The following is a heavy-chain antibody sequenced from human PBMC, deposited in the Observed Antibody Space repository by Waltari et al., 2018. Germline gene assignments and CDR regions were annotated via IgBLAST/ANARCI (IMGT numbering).Heavy chain of an antibody. CDR2: INSDGSST. Sequence: VQLVESGGGLVQPGGSLRLSCAASGFTFSSYWMHWVRQAPGKGLVWVSRINSDGSSTSYADPVKGRFTISRDNAKNTLYLQMNSLRAEDTAVYYCARGIAVAGTGLNWFDPWGQGTLVTVSS. CDR3: ARGIAVAGTGLNWFDP. J-gene: IGHJ5*02. D-gene: IGHD6-19*01. CDR1: GFTFSSYW. V-gene: IGHV3-74*01.